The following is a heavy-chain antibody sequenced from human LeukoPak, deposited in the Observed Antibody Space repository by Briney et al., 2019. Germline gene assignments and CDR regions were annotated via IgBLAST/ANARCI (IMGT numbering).Heavy chain of an antibody. J-gene: IGHJ6*02. CDR3: AREGEWFLKESYYYAMDV. Sequence: GGSLRLSCAASGFTFSSYEMNWVRQAPGKGLEWVSYISSSGSTIYNADSVKGRFTISRDNAKNSLYLQMNSLRAEDTAVYYCAREGEWFLKESYYYAMDVWGQGTTVTASS. V-gene: IGHV3-48*03. D-gene: IGHD3-3*01. CDR2: ISSSGSTI. CDR1: GFTFSSYE.